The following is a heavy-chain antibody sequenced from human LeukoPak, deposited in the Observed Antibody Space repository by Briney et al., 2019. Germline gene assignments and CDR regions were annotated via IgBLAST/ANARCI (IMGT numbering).Heavy chain of an antibody. CDR2: IYYIGST. D-gene: IGHD6-13*01. Sequence: PSETLSLTCTVSGGSTSSYYWSWIRLPPGKGLEWIGYIYYIGSTNYNPSLKSRVTISVDTSKNQFSLKLTSVTAADTAVYYCARHATAAGPSDYWGQGTLVTVSS. J-gene: IGHJ4*02. V-gene: IGHV4-59*08. CDR1: GGSTSSYY. CDR3: ARHATAAGPSDY.